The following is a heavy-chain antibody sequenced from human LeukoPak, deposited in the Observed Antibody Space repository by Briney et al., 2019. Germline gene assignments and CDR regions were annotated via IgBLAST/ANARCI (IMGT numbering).Heavy chain of an antibody. J-gene: IGHJ3*02. D-gene: IGHD3-22*01. CDR1: GGSINSSSHY. V-gene: IGHV4-39*01. CDR2: IYYSGST. CDR3: ARQPYYSDSGGYPNAFDI. Sequence: SETLSLTCPVSGGSINSSSHYWGWIRQPPGKGLEWIGSIYYSGSTYYNPSLKSRVTISVDTSKNQFSLKLSSVTAADTAVYYCARQPYYSDSGGYPNAFDIWGQGTMVTVSS.